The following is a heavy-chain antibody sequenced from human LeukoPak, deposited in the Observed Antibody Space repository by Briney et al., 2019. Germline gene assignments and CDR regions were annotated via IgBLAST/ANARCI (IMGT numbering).Heavy chain of an antibody. J-gene: IGHJ6*02. D-gene: IGHD5-18*01. Sequence: ASVKVSCKASGYTFTGYYMHWVRQAPGQGLEWMGWINPNSGVTNYAQKLQGRVTMTRDTSISTAYMELSRLRSDDTAVYYCARSGYSYGDYYYYGMDVWGQGTTVTVSS. V-gene: IGHV1-2*02. CDR1: GYTFTGYY. CDR3: ARSGYSYGDYYYYGMDV. CDR2: INPNSGVT.